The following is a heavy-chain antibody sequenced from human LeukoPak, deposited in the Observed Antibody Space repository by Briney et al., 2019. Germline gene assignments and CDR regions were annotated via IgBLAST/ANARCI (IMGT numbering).Heavy chain of an antibody. CDR1: GFTFSTYS. J-gene: IGHJ4*02. CDR2: ISSSSRDI. CDR3: ARAYGSGSTFHPDY. Sequence: GGSLRLSCAASGFTFSTYSMNWVRQAPGKGLEWVSSISSSSRDIYYADSVKGRFTISRDNSKNTLYLQMNSLRGEDTAVYYCARAYGSGSTFHPDYWGQGTLVTVSS. V-gene: IGHV3-21*01. D-gene: IGHD3-10*01.